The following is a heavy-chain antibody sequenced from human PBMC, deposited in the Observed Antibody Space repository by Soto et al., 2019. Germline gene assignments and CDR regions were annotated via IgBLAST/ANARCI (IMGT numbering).Heavy chain of an antibody. CDR3: ARDLYSYGPNYFDY. J-gene: IGHJ4*02. CDR2: IYYSGST. CDR1: GGSISSGDYY. Sequence: QVQLQQWGAGLLKPSQTLSLTCTVSGGSISSGDYYWSWIRQPPGKGLEWIGYIYYSGSTYYNPSLKSRVTISVDTSKNQFSLKLSSVTAADTAVYYCARDLYSYGPNYFDYWGQGTLVTVSS. V-gene: IGHV4-30-4*01. D-gene: IGHD5-18*01.